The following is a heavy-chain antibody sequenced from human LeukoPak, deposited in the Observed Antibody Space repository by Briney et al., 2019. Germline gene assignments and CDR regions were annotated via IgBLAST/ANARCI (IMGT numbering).Heavy chain of an antibody. J-gene: IGHJ5*02. CDR1: GASISSTAHY. Sequence: PSETLSLTCTVSGASISSTAHYWAWIRQSPGKGLEWIASNYHSGSSYYNPSLKSRVTISLDTSKRHFSLNLSSVTASDTANYYCARAPGYCSGTSCYFRFDPWGQGTLVTVSS. V-gene: IGHV4-39*07. CDR3: ARAPGYCSGTSCYFRFDP. D-gene: IGHD2-2*03. CDR2: NYHSGSS.